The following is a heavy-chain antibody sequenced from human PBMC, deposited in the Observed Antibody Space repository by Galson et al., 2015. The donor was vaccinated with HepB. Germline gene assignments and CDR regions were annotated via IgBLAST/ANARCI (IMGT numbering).Heavy chain of an antibody. Sequence: SLRLSCAASGFTFSSYWVSWVRQAPGKGLEWVANIKQDGSEKYYVDSVKGRFTISRDNAKNSLYLQMNSLRAEDTAVYYCARGIWYSSSWWSYWGQGTLVTVSS. D-gene: IGHD6-13*01. CDR3: ARGIWYSSSWWSY. V-gene: IGHV3-7*03. CDR1: GFTFSSYW. J-gene: IGHJ4*02. CDR2: IKQDGSEK.